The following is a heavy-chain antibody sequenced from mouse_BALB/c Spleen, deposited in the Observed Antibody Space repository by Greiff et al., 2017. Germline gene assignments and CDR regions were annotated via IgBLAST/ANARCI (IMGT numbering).Heavy chain of an antibody. Sequence: VMLVESVAELVRPGTSVKMSCKAAGYTFTNYWIGWVKQRPGHGLEWIGDIYPGGGYTNYNEKFKGKATLTADTSSSTAYMQLSSLTSEDSAIYYCARNYGSSHFDYWGQGTTLTVSS. D-gene: IGHD1-1*01. CDR3: ARNYGSSHFDY. CDR2: IYPGGGYT. V-gene: IGHV1-63*02. CDR1: GYTFTNYW. J-gene: IGHJ2*01.